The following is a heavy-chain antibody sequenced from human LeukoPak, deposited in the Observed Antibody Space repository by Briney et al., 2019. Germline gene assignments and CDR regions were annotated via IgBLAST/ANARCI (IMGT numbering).Heavy chain of an antibody. D-gene: IGHD3-10*01. Sequence: SETLSLTCTVSGGSISTYYWSWIRQPPGKGLEWIAYIYHSGSTNYNPSLKSRVTISVDTSKNQFSLKLSSVTAADTAVYYCARGGRLWFGELGYYYYYGMDVWGQGTMVTVSS. CDR2: IYHSGST. V-gene: IGHV4-59*01. CDR3: ARGGRLWFGELGYYYYYGMDV. J-gene: IGHJ6*02. CDR1: GGSISTYY.